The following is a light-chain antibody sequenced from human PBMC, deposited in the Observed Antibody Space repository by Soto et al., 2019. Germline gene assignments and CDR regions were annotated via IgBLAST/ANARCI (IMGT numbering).Light chain of an antibody. J-gene: IGKJ4*01. CDR3: LQDHGFPFT. CDR2: AAS. Sequence: AIQMTQSPSSLSASVGDRVTITCRATQDIREDLGWYQQKPGKAPKLLIYAASSLQSEVPSRFSGSGSGTDLTLKISSMQNEYFETYVCLQDHGFPFTFGGGYKVDIK. V-gene: IGKV1-6*01. CDR1: QDIRED.